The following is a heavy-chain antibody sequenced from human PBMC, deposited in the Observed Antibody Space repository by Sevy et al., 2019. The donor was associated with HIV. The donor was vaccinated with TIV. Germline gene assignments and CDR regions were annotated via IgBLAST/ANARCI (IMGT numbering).Heavy chain of an antibody. J-gene: IGHJ6*03. CDR2: VSFDDTIK. D-gene: IGHD3-10*01. CDR3: ARDGDSLLCVGDSSRLFYMDV. Sequence: GGSLRLSCAASGFTFSSFAMHWVRQAPGKGLEWVTVVSFDDTIKHYADSVKGRFTISRDSSTSVVYRQMNSLRPEDTAVYDCARDGDSLLCVGDSSRLFYMDVWGKGTTVTVSS. CDR1: GFTFSSFA. V-gene: IGHV3-30*03.